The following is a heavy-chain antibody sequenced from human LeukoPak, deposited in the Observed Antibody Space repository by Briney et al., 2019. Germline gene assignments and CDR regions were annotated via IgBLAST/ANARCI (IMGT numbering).Heavy chain of an antibody. J-gene: IGHJ6*02. Sequence: PGGSLRLSCAASGFTFSSYAMSWIRQAPGKGLEWVSGISGSGDTTYYADSVKGRFTISRDNPKNTLYLQVNSLRAEDTAVYYCARLFGSGWPGYFYYAMDVWGQGTTVAVSS. CDR3: ARLFGSGWPGYFYYAMDV. D-gene: IGHD6-19*01. CDR1: GFTFSSYA. V-gene: IGHV3-23*01. CDR2: ISGSGDTT.